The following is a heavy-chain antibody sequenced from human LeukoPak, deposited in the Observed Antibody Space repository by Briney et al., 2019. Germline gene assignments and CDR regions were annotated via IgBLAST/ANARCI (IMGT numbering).Heavy chain of an antibody. D-gene: IGHD6-19*01. J-gene: IGHJ5*02. CDR3: ARGPPFGSGWYNWFDP. Sequence: PSETLSLTCTVSGGSISSYYWNWIRQPAGKGLEWIGRIHTSGSTNYKPSLKSRVTISVDTSKNQFSLKLSSVTAADTAMYYCARGPPFGSGWYNWFDPWGQGTLVTVSS. CDR1: GGSISSYY. CDR2: IHTSGST. V-gene: IGHV4-4*07.